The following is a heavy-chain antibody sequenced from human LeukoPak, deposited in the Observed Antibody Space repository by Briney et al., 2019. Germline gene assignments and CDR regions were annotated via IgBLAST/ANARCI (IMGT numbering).Heavy chain of an antibody. CDR3: AREYSSSWYHSLEWRAFDI. Sequence: GASVKVSCKASGYTFTSYYMHWVRQAPGQGLEWMGIINPSGGSTSYAQKFQGRVTMTRDTSTSTVYMELSSLRSEDTAVYYCAREYSSSWYHSLEWRAFDIWGQGTMVTVSS. D-gene: IGHD6-13*01. V-gene: IGHV1-46*01. J-gene: IGHJ3*02. CDR2: INPSGGST. CDR1: GYTFTSYY.